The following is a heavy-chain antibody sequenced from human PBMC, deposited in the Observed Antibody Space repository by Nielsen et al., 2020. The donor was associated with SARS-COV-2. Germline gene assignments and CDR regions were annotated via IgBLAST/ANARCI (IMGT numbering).Heavy chain of an antibody. Sequence: SETLSLTCTVPGGSISSSSYYWGWIRQPPGKGLEWIGSIYYSGSTYYNPSLKSRVTISVDTSKNQFSLKLSSVTAADTAVYYCARDITIFGVVIGFDYWGQGTLVTVSS. V-gene: IGHV4-39*02. CDR2: IYYSGST. J-gene: IGHJ4*02. D-gene: IGHD3-3*01. CDR3: ARDITIFGVVIGFDY. CDR1: GGSISSSSYY.